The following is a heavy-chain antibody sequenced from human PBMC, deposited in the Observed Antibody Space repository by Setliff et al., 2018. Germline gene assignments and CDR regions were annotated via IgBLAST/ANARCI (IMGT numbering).Heavy chain of an antibody. CDR1: GGTFSSYA. D-gene: IGHD5-12*01. V-gene: IGHV1-69*05. Sequence: SVKVSCKASGGTFSSYAISWVRQAPGQGLEWMGGIIPIFGTANYAQKFQGRVTITTDESTSTAYMELSSLRSEDTAVYYCVSLRGDGYNYFDYWGQGTLVTV. CDR3: VSLRGDGYNYFDY. J-gene: IGHJ4*02. CDR2: IIPIFGTA.